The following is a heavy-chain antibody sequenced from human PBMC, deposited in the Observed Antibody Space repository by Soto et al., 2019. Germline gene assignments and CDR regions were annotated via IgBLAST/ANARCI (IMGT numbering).Heavy chain of an antibody. CDR2: ISAYNGNT. D-gene: IGHD2-21*02. CDR3: ASSYCGGDCYSVYYYYGMDV. J-gene: IGHJ6*02. CDR1: GYTFTSYG. Sequence: ASVKVCCKASGYTFTSYGISWVRQAPGQGLEWMGWISAYNGNTNYAQKLQGRVTMTTDTSTSTAYMELRSLRSDDTAVYYCASSYCGGDCYSVYYYYGMDVWGQGTTVTVSS. V-gene: IGHV1-18*01.